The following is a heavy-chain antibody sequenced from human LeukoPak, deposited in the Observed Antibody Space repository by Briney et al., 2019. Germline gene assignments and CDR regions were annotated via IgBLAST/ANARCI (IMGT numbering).Heavy chain of an antibody. CDR3: AKELLGSGAHDS. V-gene: IGHV3-9*01. J-gene: IGHJ5*01. Sequence: SLRLSCPASAPSLDNFSIHWVRQAPGKVREWGSGIVANSGQIDYADSVKGRFTISRDNTKNSLYLQMSRLRAENAALYYCAKELLGSGAHDSWGQGILVTVS. CDR1: APSLDNFS. D-gene: IGHD3-10*01. CDR2: IVANSGQI.